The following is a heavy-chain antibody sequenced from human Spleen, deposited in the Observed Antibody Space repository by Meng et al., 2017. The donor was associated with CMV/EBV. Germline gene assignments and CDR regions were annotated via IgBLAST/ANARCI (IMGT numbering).Heavy chain of an antibody. V-gene: IGHV4-34*01. Sequence: CAVYGGAFSGYYWSWIRQPPGKGLEWIGEINHSGSTNYNPSLKSRVTISVDTSKNQFSLKLSSVTAADTAVYYCARVSNIAARPIDYWGQGTLVTVSS. D-gene: IGHD6-6*01. CDR1: GGAFSGYY. CDR3: ARVSNIAARPIDY. J-gene: IGHJ4*02. CDR2: INHSGST.